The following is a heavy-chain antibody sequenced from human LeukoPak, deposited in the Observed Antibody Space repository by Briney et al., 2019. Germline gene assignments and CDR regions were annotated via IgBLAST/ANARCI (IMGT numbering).Heavy chain of an antibody. CDR1: RGSIRSYY. CDR3: ARERRDGYNKAVDY. CDR2: IYYSGST. D-gene: IGHD5-24*01. V-gene: IGHV4-59*01. J-gene: IGHJ4*02. Sequence: SETLSLTCVVSRGSIRSYYGSWIRQPPGKGLEWIGYIYYSGSTNYNPSLKSRVTISVDTSKNQFSLKLSSVTAADTAVYYCARERRDGYNKAVDYWGQGTLVTVSS.